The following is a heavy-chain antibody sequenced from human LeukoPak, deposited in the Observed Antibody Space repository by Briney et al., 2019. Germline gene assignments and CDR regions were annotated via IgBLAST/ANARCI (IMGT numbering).Heavy chain of an antibody. CDR1: GGSISSYY. J-gene: IGHJ5*02. D-gene: IGHD3-22*01. V-gene: IGHV4-4*07. CDR3: ARARLYYYDSSGYSFWFDP. Sequence: SETLSLTCTVSGGSISSYYWSCIRQPAGKGLEWIGRIYTSGSTNYNPSLKSRVTMSVDTSKNQFSLKLSSVTAADTAVYYCARARLYYYDSSGYSFWFDPWGQGTLVTVSS. CDR2: IYTSGST.